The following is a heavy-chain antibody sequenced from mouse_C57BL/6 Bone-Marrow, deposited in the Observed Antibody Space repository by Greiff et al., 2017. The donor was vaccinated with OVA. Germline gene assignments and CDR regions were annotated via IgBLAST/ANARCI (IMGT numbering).Heavy chain of an antibody. CDR3: ARSHYGSSYGYWYFDV. Sequence: QVQLQQPGAELVKPGASVKLSCKASGYTFTSYWMHWVKQRPGRGLEWIGRIDPNSGGTTYNAQFKSKATLTVDKPSSTAYMQLSSLTSEDSAVYDCARSHYGSSYGYWYFDVWGTGTTVTVSS. CDR2: IDPNSGGT. CDR1: GYTFTSYW. J-gene: IGHJ1*03. V-gene: IGHV1-72*01. D-gene: IGHD1-1*01.